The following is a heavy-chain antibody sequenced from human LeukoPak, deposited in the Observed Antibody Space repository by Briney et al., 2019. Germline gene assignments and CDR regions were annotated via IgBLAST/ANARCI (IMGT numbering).Heavy chain of an antibody. Sequence: PSETLSLTCTVSGGSISSYDWSWIRQPAGKGLEWIGRIYTSGRTNYNPSLKSRATISADKSKKQFSLKLSSVTAADTAVYYCARDLMEAFDYWGQGTLVTVSS. D-gene: IGHD2-8*01. CDR1: GGSISSYD. CDR2: IYTSGRT. J-gene: IGHJ4*02. CDR3: ARDLMEAFDY. V-gene: IGHV4-4*07.